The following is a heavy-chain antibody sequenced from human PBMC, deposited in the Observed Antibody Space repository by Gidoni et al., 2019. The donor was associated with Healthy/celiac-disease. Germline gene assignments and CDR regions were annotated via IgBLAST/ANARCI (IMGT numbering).Heavy chain of an antibody. CDR2: IIPILGIA. J-gene: IGHJ4*02. D-gene: IGHD3-22*01. Sequence: PGQGLEWMGRIIPILGIANYAQKFQGRVTITADKSTSTAYMELSSLRSEDTAVYYCARDYYDSSGLGGYWGQGTLVTVSS. CDR3: ARDYYDSSGLGGY. V-gene: IGHV1-69*04.